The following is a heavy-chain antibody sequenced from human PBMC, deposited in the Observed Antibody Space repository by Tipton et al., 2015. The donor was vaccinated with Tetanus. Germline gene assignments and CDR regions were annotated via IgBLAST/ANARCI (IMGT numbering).Heavy chain of an antibody. CDR1: GFSVSDYN. D-gene: IGHD5-12*01. J-gene: IGHJ6*02. CDR3: ARDNGGYDYYYYGMDV. Sequence: SLRLSCAASGFSVSDYNMNWVRQAPGKGLEWVSTITSSGHTFYADSVRGRFSISRDNAKNSLVPQMDSLRADDTAVYYCARDNGGYDYYYYGMDVWGQGTTVTVSS. CDR2: ITSSGHT. V-gene: IGHV3-69-1*02.